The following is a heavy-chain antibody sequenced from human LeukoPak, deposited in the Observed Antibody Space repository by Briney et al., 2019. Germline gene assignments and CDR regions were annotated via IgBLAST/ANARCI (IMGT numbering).Heavy chain of an antibody. J-gene: IGHJ5*02. CDR3: ATSQIGSSSGWFAP. V-gene: IGHV4-34*01. CDR1: GGSFSGYY. D-gene: IGHD6-6*01. Sequence: PSETLSLTCAVYGGSFSGYYWSWIRQPPGKGLVWIGEINHSGSTNYNPSLKSRVTISVDTSKNQFSLKLSSVTAADTAVYYCATSQIGSSSGWFAPWGQGTLVTVSS. CDR2: INHSGST.